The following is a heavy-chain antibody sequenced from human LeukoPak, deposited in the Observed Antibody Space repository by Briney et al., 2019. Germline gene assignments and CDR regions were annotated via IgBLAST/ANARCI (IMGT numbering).Heavy chain of an antibody. CDR3: ARAAEYYYDSSGYFFDY. J-gene: IGHJ4*02. Sequence: PGGSPRLSCAASGFTFSDHYMDWVRQAPGKGLEWVGRTRNKANSYTTEYAASVKGRFTISRDDSKNSLYLQMNSLKTEDTAVYYCARAAEYYYDSSGYFFDYWGQGTLVTVSS. D-gene: IGHD3-22*01. CDR1: GFTFSDHY. CDR2: TRNKANSYTT. V-gene: IGHV3-72*01.